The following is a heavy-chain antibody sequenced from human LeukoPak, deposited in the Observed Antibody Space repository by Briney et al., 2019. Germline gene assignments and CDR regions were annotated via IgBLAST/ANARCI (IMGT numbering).Heavy chain of an antibody. Sequence: SETLSLTCAVSGGSISSSNWWRWVRQPPGKGLEWIGEIYHSGSTNYNPSLKSRVTISVDKSKNQFSLKLSSVTAADTAVYYCARDALGYYGSGSYYNYWGQGTLVTVSS. J-gene: IGHJ4*02. V-gene: IGHV4-4*02. D-gene: IGHD3-10*01. CDR1: GGSISSSNW. CDR3: ARDALGYYGSGSYYNY. CDR2: IYHSGST.